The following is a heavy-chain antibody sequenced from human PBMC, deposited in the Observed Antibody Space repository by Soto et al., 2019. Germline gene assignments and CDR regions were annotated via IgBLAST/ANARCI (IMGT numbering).Heavy chain of an antibody. CDR3: ARPWGQLSTYYYGMDT. CDR2: ISYDGDNK. Sequence: QVQLVESGGGVVQPGRSLTLSCAASGFTFRNYAMHWVRQAPGKGLEWVATISYDGDNKYYTDSVKGPFTISRDNSKNTLYLQMNSLGPEDTAVYYCARPWGQLSTYYYGMDTWGQGTTVTVSS. J-gene: IGHJ6*02. D-gene: IGHD3-16*01. CDR1: GFTFRNYA. V-gene: IGHV3-30-3*01.